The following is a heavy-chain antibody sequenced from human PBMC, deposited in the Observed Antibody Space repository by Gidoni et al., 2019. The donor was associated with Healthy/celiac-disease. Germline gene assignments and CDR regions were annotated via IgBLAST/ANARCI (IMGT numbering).Heavy chain of an antibody. Sequence: EVQLLESGGGLVQPGVSLRLSGAASGFTFSSYAMNWVRQIPGKGLEYVSAISARGGSTYYADSVKGRFIISRDNSKNTLYLQMNGLRAEDTAVYYCAKGNGGYYYGKSPGIDYWGRGTPVTVSS. CDR1: GFTFSSYA. V-gene: IGHV3-23*01. CDR2: ISARGGST. CDR3: AKGNGGYYYGKSPGIDY. D-gene: IGHD3-22*01. J-gene: IGHJ4*02.